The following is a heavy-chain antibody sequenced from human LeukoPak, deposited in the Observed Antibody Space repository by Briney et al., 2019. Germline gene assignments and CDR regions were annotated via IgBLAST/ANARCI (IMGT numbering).Heavy chain of an antibody. CDR3: AREEDLEWLT. CDR2: INPNSGGT. Sequence: ASVKVSCKASGYTFTGYYMNWVRQAPGQGLEWMGWINPNSGGTNYAQKFQGRVTMTRDTSISTAYMELSRLRSDDTAVYYCAREEDLEWLTWGQGTLVTVSS. D-gene: IGHD3-3*01. CDR1: GYTFTGYY. V-gene: IGHV1-2*02. J-gene: IGHJ5*02.